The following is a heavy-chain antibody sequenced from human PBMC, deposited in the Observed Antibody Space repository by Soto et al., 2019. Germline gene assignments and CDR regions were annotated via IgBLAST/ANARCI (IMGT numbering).Heavy chain of an antibody. CDR3: ARVYGLVQYDDFWSGYYDY. CDR1: ANTFINNY. CDR2: FNPRGGTT. D-gene: IGHD3-3*01. V-gene: IGHV1-46*01. J-gene: IGHJ4*02. Sequence: QVQLLQSGAEVKKPGASVRISCKSSANTFINNYINWVRQAPGQGLEWLGVFNPRGGTTRYAQKFQGRVTMNGDTSTRTVFMELSNLKSEDTAVYYCARVYGLVQYDDFWSGYYDYWGQGTLVIVSS.